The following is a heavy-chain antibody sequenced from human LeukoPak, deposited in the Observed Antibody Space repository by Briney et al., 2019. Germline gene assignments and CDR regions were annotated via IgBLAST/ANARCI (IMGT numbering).Heavy chain of an antibody. V-gene: IGHV4-59*08. CDR1: GGSISSYY. CDR2: IYYSGST. J-gene: IGHJ6*02. CDR3: ARHRYDFWSGKYYYYGMDV. Sequence: SETLSLTCTVSGGSISSYYWRWIRQPPGKGLEWIGYIYYSGSTNYNPSLKSRVTISVDTSKNQFSLKLSSVTAADTAVYYCARHRYDFWSGKYYYYGMDVWGQGTTVTVSS. D-gene: IGHD3-3*01.